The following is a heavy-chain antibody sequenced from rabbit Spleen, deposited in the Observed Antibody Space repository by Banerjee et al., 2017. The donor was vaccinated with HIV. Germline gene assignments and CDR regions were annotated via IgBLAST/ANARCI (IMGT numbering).Heavy chain of an antibody. J-gene: IGHJ4*01. V-gene: IGHV1S45*01. Sequence: QEQLVEFGGGLVQPEGSLTLTCKASGFSFSDRDVMCWVRQAPGKGLQWIACINTYTARPVYATGAKGRFTISRTSSTTVTLQMTSLTAADTATYFCARDLATVVGWNFNLWGQGTLVTVS. CDR1: GFSFSDRDV. D-gene: IGHD3-1*01. CDR3: ARDLATVVGWNFNL. CDR2: INTYTARP.